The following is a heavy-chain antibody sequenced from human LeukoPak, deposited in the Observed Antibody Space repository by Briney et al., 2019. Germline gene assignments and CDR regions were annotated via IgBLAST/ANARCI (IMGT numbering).Heavy chain of an antibody. Sequence: PGGSLRLSCAASGFTFSSHGMSWVRQAPGKGLEWVSNISGSGDNTYYADSVKGRFTISRDNSKNTLYLQMNSLRAEDTAVYYCAKVTYGSGTYGAFDYWGQGTLVTVSS. CDR2: ISGSGDNT. D-gene: IGHD3-10*01. CDR1: GFTFSSHG. J-gene: IGHJ4*02. CDR3: AKVTYGSGTYGAFDY. V-gene: IGHV3-23*01.